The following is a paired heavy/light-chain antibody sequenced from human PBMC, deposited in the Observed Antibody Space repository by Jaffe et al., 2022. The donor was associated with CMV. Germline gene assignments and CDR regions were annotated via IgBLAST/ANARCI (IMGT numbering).Light chain of an antibody. CDR2: KIS. V-gene: IGKV2-24*01. CDR1: QSLVHSDGNTY. Sequence: DIVMTQTPLSSPVTLGQPASISCRSSQSLVHSDGNTYLSWLHQRPGQPPRLLIYKISNRFSGVPDRFSGSGAGTDFTLKISRVEAEDVGVYYCMQVTQFPYTFGQGTKLEIK. CDR3: MQVTQFPYT. J-gene: IGKJ2*01.
Heavy chain of an antibody. J-gene: IGHJ4*02. V-gene: IGHV4-39*01. CDR3: SRRAWVSGAVDY. D-gene: IGHD7-27*01. CDR1: GGSISSNYYY. Sequence: QLQLQESGPGLVKPSETLSLTCTVSGGSISSNYYYWGWIRQPPGKGLEWIGTIYYTGSTYYNSSLKSRVTISVDTSKNQFSLKLSSVTAADTAVYYCSRRAWVSGAVDYWGQGTLVTVSS. CDR2: IYYTGST.